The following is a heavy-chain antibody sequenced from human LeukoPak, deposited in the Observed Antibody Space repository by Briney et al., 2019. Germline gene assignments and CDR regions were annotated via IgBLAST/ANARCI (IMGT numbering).Heavy chain of an antibody. CDR2: ISGSGGST. J-gene: IGHJ4*02. V-gene: IGHV3-23*01. D-gene: IGHD6-19*01. CDR1: GFTFSSYA. Sequence: GGSLRLSCAASGFTFSSYAMSWVRQAPGKGLEWVSAISGSGGSTYYADSVRGRFTISRDNARNSLYLQMNSLRVEDTAFYYCAKDNRRHYTSGPNPDSLHWGQGALVTVSS. CDR3: AKDNRRHYTSGPNPDSLH.